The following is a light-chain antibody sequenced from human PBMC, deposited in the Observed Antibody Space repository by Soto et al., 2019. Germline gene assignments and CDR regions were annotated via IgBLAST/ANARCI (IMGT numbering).Light chain of an antibody. CDR3: QQYGSSPPIT. CDR2: AAS. CDR1: QSLTSSY. J-gene: IGKJ5*01. Sequence: ESVLTQSPGILSLSPGERATLSCRASQSLTSSYLAWYQQKPGQAPRLLIYAASRRATGIPDRFSGSGSGTDFTLTISRLEPEDFAVYYCQQYGSSPPITFGQVNRLAIK. V-gene: IGKV3-20*01.